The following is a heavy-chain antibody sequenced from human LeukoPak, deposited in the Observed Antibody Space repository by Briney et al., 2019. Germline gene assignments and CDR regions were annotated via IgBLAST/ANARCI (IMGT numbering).Heavy chain of an antibody. Sequence: GRSLRLSCAASGFTFSSYAMHWVRQAPGKGLEWVAVISYDGSNKYYADSVKGRFTISRDNSKNTLYLQMNSLRAEDTAVYYCARAPRSSSCDYWGQGTLVTVSS. V-gene: IGHV3-30*04. J-gene: IGHJ4*02. CDR2: ISYDGSNK. CDR3: ARAPRSSSCDY. CDR1: GFTFSSYA. D-gene: IGHD6-6*01.